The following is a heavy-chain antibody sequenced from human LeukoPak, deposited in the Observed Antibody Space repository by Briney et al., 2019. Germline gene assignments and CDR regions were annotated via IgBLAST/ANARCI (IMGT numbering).Heavy chain of an antibody. CDR3: AKNGGDTCYSHSDY. Sequence: GGSLRLSCAGSGFTFDNYAMPWVRQAPGKGLEWVSTISGGGGNSYYADSVRGRFTISRDSSKNTLYLQMNSLRAEHTAVYYCAKNGGDTCYSHSDYWGQGTLVTVSS. J-gene: IGHJ4*02. V-gene: IGHV3-23*01. CDR2: ISGGGGNS. D-gene: IGHD2-15*01. CDR1: GFTFDNYA.